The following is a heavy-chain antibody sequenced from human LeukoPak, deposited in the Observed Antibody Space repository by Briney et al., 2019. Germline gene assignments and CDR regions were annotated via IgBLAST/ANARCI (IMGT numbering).Heavy chain of an antibody. CDR1: GFTFSDSY. V-gene: IGHV3-11*01. Sequence: PGGSLRLSSAASGFTFSDSYMTWIRQAPGRGLEWLSYISGSGSGINYADSVKGRFTISRDNTMNSLYLQMNSLRVEDTAVYYCSRDPRLADYWGQGTLVTVSS. D-gene: IGHD3-9*01. J-gene: IGHJ4*02. CDR2: ISGSGSGI. CDR3: SRDPRLADY.